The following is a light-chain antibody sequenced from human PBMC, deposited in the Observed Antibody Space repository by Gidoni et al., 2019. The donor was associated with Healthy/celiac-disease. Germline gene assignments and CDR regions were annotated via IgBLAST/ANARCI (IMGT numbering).Light chain of an antibody. CDR1: QDISNY. V-gene: IGKV1-33*01. J-gene: IGKJ2*01. CDR2: DAS. CDR3: QQYDNL. Sequence: DIQMTQSPSSLSASVGDRVTITCQASQDISNYLNLYQQKPGKAPKLLIYDASNLETGVTSRFSGSGSGTDFTFTISSLQPEDIATYYCQQYDNLFGQGTKLEIK.